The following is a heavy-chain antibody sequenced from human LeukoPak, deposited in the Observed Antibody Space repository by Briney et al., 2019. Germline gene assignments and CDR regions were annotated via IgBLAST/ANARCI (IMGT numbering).Heavy chain of an antibody. CDR2: IYPCDSNT. CDR3: TRDCELGY. D-gene: IGHD6-6*01. V-gene: IGHV5-51*01. Sequence: GGALKISFRASGYRFTNYWMGWGRPRPGEGVVWVGLIYPCDSNTRYSPSFQGQVTISADKSINTAYLQWSSLRTSDTAMYYCTRDCELGYWGQGTLVTVSS. CDR1: GYRFTNYW. J-gene: IGHJ4*02.